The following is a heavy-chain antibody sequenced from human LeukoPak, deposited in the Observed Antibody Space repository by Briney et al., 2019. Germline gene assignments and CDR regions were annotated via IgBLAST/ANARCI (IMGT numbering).Heavy chain of an antibody. CDR1: GFTFSNAW. D-gene: IGHD4-17*01. V-gene: IGHV3-15*01. CDR2: IKSKTDGGTT. J-gene: IGHJ4*02. CDR3: TTDLGYGDYSSKIDY. Sequence: GGSLRLSCAASGFTFSNAWMSWVRQAPGKGLEWVGRIKSKTDGGTTDYAAPVKGRFTISRDDSKSTLYLQMNSLKTEDTAVYYCTTDLGYGDYSSKIDYWGQGTLVTVSS.